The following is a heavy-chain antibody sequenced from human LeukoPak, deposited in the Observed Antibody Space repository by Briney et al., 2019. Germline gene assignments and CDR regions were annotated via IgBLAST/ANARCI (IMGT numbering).Heavy chain of an antibody. CDR2: IKQDGSEK. CDR1: GLTFSSYW. D-gene: IGHD5-18*01. J-gene: IGHJ4*02. CDR3: ARVRILVFDY. Sequence: GGSLRLSCAASGLTFSSYWMSWVRQAPGKGLEWVANIKQDGSEKYYVDSVKGRFTISRDNAKNSLYLQMNSLRAEDTAVYYCARVRILVFDYWGQGTLVTVSS. V-gene: IGHV3-7*03.